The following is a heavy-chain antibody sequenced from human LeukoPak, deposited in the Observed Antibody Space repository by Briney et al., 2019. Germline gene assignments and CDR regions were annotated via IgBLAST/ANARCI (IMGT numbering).Heavy chain of an antibody. CDR3: ARDRPGRYCSSPSCFTASPLDP. CDR2: ISSSSSYI. V-gene: IGHV3-21*04. D-gene: IGHD2-2*02. Sequence: GGSLRLSCAASGFTFSSYGMHWVRQAPGKGLEWVSSISSSSSYIYYADSVKGRFTISRDNAKNSLYLQMNSLRAEDTAVYYCARDRPGRYCSSPSCFTASPLDPWGQGTLVIVSS. CDR1: GFTFSSYG. J-gene: IGHJ5*02.